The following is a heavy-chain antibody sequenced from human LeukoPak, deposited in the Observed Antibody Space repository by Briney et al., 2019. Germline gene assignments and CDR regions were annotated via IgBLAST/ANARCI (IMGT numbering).Heavy chain of an antibody. J-gene: IGHJ6*04. CDR1: GFSFSSHG. CDR3: AELGITMIGGV. D-gene: IGHD3-10*02. Sequence: GGSLRLSCAASGFSFSSHGMNWVRQAPGKGLEWVSSISSSGSYIYYADSVKGRFTISRDNAKNSLYLQMNSLRAEDTAVYYCAELGITMIGGVWGKGTTVTISS. V-gene: IGHV3-21*01. CDR2: ISSSGSYI.